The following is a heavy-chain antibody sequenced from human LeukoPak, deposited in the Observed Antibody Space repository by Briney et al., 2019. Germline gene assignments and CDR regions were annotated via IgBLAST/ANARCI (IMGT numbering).Heavy chain of an antibody. Sequence: GGSLRLSCAASGXTVSNNYMTWVRQAPGKGLEWVSVIYSGNRTKYADSVKGRFIISRDNSKNTLLFQMNSLRAEDTAVYYCARLTSGNGLDVWGRGTTVTVS. CDR1: GXTVSNNY. D-gene: IGHD3-3*01. CDR3: ARLTSGNGLDV. V-gene: IGHV3-66*04. J-gene: IGHJ6*02. CDR2: IYSGNRT.